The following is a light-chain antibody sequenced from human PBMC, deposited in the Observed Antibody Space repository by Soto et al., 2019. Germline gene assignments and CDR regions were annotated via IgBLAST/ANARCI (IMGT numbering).Light chain of an antibody. CDR3: CSYAGSYTYV. CDR1: SSDVGNYNY. CDR2: DVI. J-gene: IGLJ1*01. Sequence: QSVLTQPRSVSGSPGQSVTISCTGTSSDVGNYNYVSWYQQHPGKAPKLMIYDVIKRPSGVPDRFSGSKSGITASLTISGLQAEGEADYYCCSYAGSYTYVFGTGTKVTVL. V-gene: IGLV2-11*01.